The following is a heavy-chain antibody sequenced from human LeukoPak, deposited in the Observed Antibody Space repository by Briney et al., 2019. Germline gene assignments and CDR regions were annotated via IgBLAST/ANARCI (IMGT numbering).Heavy chain of an antibody. V-gene: IGHV3-30*02. CDR3: ATMQWLEGVDWFDP. CDR1: GFIFSNYG. Sequence: GGSLRVSCAASGFIFSNYGMHWVRQAPGKGLEWVAFIRYDESNKFYADSVKGRFTISRDNSKNTLFLQMNSLRAEDTAVYYCATMQWLEGVDWFDPWGQGTLVTVSS. CDR2: IRYDESNK. D-gene: IGHD6-19*01. J-gene: IGHJ5*02.